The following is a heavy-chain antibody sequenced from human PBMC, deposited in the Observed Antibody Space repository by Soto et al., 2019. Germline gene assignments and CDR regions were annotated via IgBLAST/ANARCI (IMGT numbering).Heavy chain of an antibody. D-gene: IGHD3-16*01. CDR1: GGSISSSSYY. CDR3: ARLWGLTETHGY. CDR2: IYYSGST. Sequence: KASETLSLTCTVSGGSISSSSYYWGWIHQPPGKGLEWIGSIYYSGSTYYNPSLKSRVTISVDTSKNQFSLKLSSVTAADTAVYYCARLWGLTETHGYWGQGTLVTVSS. V-gene: IGHV4-39*01. J-gene: IGHJ4*02.